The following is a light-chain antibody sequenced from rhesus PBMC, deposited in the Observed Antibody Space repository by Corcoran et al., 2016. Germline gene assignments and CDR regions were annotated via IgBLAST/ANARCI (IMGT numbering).Light chain of an antibody. CDR1: QSVSSS. Sequence: EIVLTHSPVTLSLSPGEIATLSCRASQSVSSSLAWYQQKPVQVPRLLIFGATGMATGIDDRFSGSGFGTDFTLTSSNLEPGGFAVYYSQQYSNWPLTFGGGTKVEIK. CDR3: QQYSNWPLT. CDR2: GAT. V-gene: IGKV3-42*03. J-gene: IGKJ4*01.